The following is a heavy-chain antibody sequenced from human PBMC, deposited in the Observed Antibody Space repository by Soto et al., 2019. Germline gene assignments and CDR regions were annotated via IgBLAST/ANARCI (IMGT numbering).Heavy chain of an antibody. CDR3: ASMDYSYYYGMDV. J-gene: IGHJ6*02. CDR1: GHTFTNYY. CDR2: ISPSGDGP. V-gene: IGHV1-46*01. Sequence: PSVKVSCKASGHTFTNYYMHWVRQAPGQGLEWMGVISPSGDGPTFAQKFQGRVTMTRDTSTSTVYMELSSLRFEDTAVYYCASMDYSYYYGMDVWGQGIMVTVSS. D-gene: IGHD3-10*01.